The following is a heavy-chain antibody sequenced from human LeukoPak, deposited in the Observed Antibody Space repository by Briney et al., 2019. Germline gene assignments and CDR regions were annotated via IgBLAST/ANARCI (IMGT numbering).Heavy chain of an antibody. CDR2: IIPILGIA. CDR3: ARSGQLLLNYFDY. CDR1: GGTFSSYA. V-gene: IGHV1-69*04. D-gene: IGHD2-15*01. J-gene: IGHJ4*02. Sequence: WASVKVSCKASGGTFSSYAISWVRQAPGQGLEWMGRIIPILGIANYAQKFQGRVTITADKSTSTAYMEPSSLRSEDTAVYYCARSGQLLLNYFDYWGQGTLVTVSS.